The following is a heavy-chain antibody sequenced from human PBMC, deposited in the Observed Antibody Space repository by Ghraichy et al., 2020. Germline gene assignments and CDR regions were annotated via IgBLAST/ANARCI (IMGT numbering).Heavy chain of an antibody. D-gene: IGHD3-10*01. CDR1: GGSISSYY. CDR2: IYYSGST. J-gene: IGHJ4*02. CDR3: AGGQASYGSGSYSSYYFDY. Sequence: SQTLSLTCTVSGGSISSYYWSWIRQPPGKGLEWIGYIYYSGSTNYNPSLKSRVTISVDTSKNQFSLKLSSVTAADTAVYYCAGGQASYGSGSYSSYYFDYWGQGTLVTVSS. V-gene: IGHV4-59*01.